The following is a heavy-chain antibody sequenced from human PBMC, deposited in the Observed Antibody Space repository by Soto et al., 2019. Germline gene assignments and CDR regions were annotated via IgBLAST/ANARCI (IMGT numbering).Heavy chain of an antibody. CDR2: ISSSSSYL. Sequence: EVQLVESGGGLVQPGGSLRGSCAASGFIFSSYSMNLVRQAPGKGLEWVSSISSSSSYLDYADSVKGRFTISRDNAKNSLYLQMNSLRAEDASVYYCAIESGTASSGWYLFDYWGQGTLVTVSS. J-gene: IGHJ4*02. CDR1: GFIFSSYS. D-gene: IGHD6-19*01. CDR3: AIESGTASSGWYLFDY. V-gene: IGHV3-21*01.